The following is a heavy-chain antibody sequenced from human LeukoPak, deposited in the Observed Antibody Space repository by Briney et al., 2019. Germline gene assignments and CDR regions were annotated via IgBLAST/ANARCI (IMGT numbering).Heavy chain of an antibody. CDR3: ARDSSGWSYFDY. CDR1: GASISSYY. CDR2: IYISGST. J-gene: IGHJ4*02. V-gene: IGHV4-4*07. Sequence: SETLSLTCTVSGASISSYYWTWIRQPAGKGLEWIGRIYISGSTNYNPSLKSRVTMSVDTSKNQFSLKLSSVTAADTAVFYCARDSSGWSYFDYWGQGTLVTVSS. D-gene: IGHD6-19*01.